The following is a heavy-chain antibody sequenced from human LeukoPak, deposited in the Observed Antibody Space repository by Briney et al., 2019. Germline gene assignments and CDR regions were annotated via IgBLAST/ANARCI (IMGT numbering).Heavy chain of an antibody. CDR3: AKDAIVVVPAAIRADAFDI. CDR1: GFTFSSYG. D-gene: IGHD2-2*02. J-gene: IGHJ3*02. CDR2: IRYDGSNK. Sequence: GGSPRLSCAASGFTFSSYGMHWVRQAPGKGLEWVAFIRYDGSNKYYADSVKGRFTISRDNSKNTLYLQMNSLRAEDTAVYYCAKDAIVVVPAAIRADAFDIWGQGTMVTVSS. V-gene: IGHV3-30*02.